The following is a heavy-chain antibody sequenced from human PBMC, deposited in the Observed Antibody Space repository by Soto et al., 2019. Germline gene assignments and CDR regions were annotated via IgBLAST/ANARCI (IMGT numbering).Heavy chain of an antibody. CDR2: IYYSGST. CDR3: ARDDCSGGSCYGY. D-gene: IGHD2-15*01. Sequence: SETLSLTCTVSGGSISSYYWSWIRQPPGKGLEWIGYIYYSGSTNYNPSLKSRVTISVDTSKNQFSLKLGSVTAADTAVYYCARDDCSGGSCYGYWGQGTLVTVS. CDR1: GGSISSYY. V-gene: IGHV4-59*01. J-gene: IGHJ4*02.